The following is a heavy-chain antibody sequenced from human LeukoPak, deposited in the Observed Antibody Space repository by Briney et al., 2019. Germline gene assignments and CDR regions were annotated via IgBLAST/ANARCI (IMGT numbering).Heavy chain of an antibody. V-gene: IGHV3-30*04. CDR2: ISYDGSNK. J-gene: IGHJ4*02. CDR1: GFTFSSYA. Sequence: GGSLRLSCAASGFTFSSYAMHWVRQAPGKGLEWVAVISYDGSNKYYADSVKGRFTISRDNSKNTLYLQMNSPRAEDTAVYYCARDLRNSEGGYSSSLDYWGQGTLVTVSS. CDR3: ARDLRNSEGGYSSSLDY. D-gene: IGHD6-13*01.